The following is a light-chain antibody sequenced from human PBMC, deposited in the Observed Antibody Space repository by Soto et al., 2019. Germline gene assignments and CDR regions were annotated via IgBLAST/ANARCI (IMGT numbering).Light chain of an antibody. V-gene: IGKV3-20*01. CDR2: GAS. Sequence: EIVLTQSPDTLSLSPGERATLSCRASQSISSTHLVGYQQKPGQAPSLLIFGASSRATGIPDRFSGSGSGTDFTLTIIGLEPEDFAVYYCQQYATSPGTFGQGTKVAIK. CDR1: QSISSTH. J-gene: IGKJ1*01. CDR3: QQYATSPGT.